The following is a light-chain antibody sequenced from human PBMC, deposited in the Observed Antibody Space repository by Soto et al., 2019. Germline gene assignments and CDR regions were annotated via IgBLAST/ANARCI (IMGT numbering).Light chain of an antibody. CDR2: EDT. CDR3: QSYDSSKYVV. CDR1: GGGIASNY. J-gene: IGLJ2*01. V-gene: IGLV6-57*03. Sequence: FMLTQPHSVSESPGKTVTISCTRSGGGIASNYVQWYQQRPGSAPTTVIYEDTQRPSGVPDRFSGSIDSSSNSASLTISGLKPEDEADYYCQSYDSSKYVVFGGGTKLTVL.